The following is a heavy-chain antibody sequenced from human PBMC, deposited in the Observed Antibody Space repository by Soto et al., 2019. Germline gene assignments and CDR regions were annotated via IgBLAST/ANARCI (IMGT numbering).Heavy chain of an antibody. Sequence: EVQLVEPGGGLVQPGGSLRLSCAASGFTFSSYWMHWVRQAPGKGLVWVSRINRDGSTTSYADSVKGRFTISRDNAKNTLYLQMNSLRAEDTAVYYCARGIGYSGNSYYFDFWGQGTLVTVSS. D-gene: IGHD4-4*01. J-gene: IGHJ4*02. CDR3: ARGIGYSGNSYYFDF. CDR1: GFTFSSYW. CDR2: INRDGSTT. V-gene: IGHV3-74*01.